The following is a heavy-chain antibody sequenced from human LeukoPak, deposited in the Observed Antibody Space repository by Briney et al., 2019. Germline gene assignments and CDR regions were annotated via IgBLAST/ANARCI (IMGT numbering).Heavy chain of an antibody. V-gene: IGHV3-30*18. J-gene: IGHJ4*02. D-gene: IGHD1-26*01. CDR3: AKDFSDWRSYHLPAY. CDR1: GFTFSTYG. Sequence: GGSLRLSCAASGFTFSTYGIHWARQAPGKGLEWVAVISYDGSHKYYTDSVKGRFTISRDNSRNTLYLQMNSLRTEDTAVYYCAKDFSDWRSYHLPAYWGQGALVTVSS. CDR2: ISYDGSHK.